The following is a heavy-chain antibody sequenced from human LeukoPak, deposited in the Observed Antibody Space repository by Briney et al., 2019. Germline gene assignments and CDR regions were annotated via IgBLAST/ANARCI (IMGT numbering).Heavy chain of an antibody. CDR3: AREGSMMVVQYYFDY. J-gene: IGHJ4*02. CDR2: IYYSGST. V-gene: IGHV4-39*02. CDR1: GGSISSSSYY. D-gene: IGHD3-22*01. Sequence: SETLSLTCTVSGGSISSSSYYWGWIRQPPGKGLEWIGSIYYSGSTYYNPSLKSRVTISVDTSKNQFSLKLSSVTAADTAVYYCAREGSMMVVQYYFDYWGQGTLVTVSS.